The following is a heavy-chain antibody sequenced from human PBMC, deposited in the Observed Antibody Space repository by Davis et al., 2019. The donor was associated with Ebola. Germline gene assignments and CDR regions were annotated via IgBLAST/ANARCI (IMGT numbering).Heavy chain of an antibody. J-gene: IGHJ3*02. V-gene: IGHV3-30*18. CDR3: AKAGLSNAFDI. D-gene: IGHD2/OR15-2a*01. CDR1: GFTFSSYG. CDR2: ISYDGSNK. Sequence: GESLKISCAASGFTFSSYGMHWVRQAPGKGLEWVAVISYDGSNKYYADSVKGRFTISRDNSKNTLYLQMNSLRAEDTAVYYCAKAGLSNAFDIWGQGTMVTVSS.